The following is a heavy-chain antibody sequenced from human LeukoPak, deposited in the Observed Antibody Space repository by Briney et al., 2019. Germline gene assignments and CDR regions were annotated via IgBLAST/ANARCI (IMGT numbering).Heavy chain of an antibody. D-gene: IGHD3-10*01. V-gene: IGHV3-23*01. CDR1: GFTFSNHG. CDR3: ARMYGSGRGGFDY. J-gene: IGHJ4*02. CDR2: ISPSGDIT. Sequence: PGGSPRLSCAASGFTFSNHGMNWVRQAPGKGLEWVSGISPSGDITYYADSVKGRFTISRDNSKNTLYLQMNSLRAEDTAVYYCARMYGSGRGGFDYWGQGTLVTVSS.